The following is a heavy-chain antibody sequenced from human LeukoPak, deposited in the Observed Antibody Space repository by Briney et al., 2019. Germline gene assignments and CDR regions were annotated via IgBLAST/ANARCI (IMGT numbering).Heavy chain of an antibody. CDR1: GFTFSSYG. J-gene: IGHJ4*02. V-gene: IGHV3-30*18. CDR2: ISYDGSNK. CDR3: AKVPDSSGWYYFHY. Sequence: PGGSPRLSCAASGFTFSSYGMHWARQAPGKGLEWVAVISYDGSNKYYADSVKGRFTISRDNSKNTLYLQMNSLRAEDTAVYYCAKVPDSSGWYYFHYWGQGNLVTVSS. D-gene: IGHD6-19*01.